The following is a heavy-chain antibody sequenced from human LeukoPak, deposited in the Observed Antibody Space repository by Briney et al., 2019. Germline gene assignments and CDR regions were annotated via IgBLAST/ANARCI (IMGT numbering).Heavy chain of an antibody. J-gene: IGHJ4*02. CDR3: ARVWDTVTTRGDFDY. V-gene: IGHV4-34*01. CDR1: GGSFSGYY. CDR2: INHSGSN. D-gene: IGHD4-17*01. Sequence: PPETLSLTSAVPGGSFSGYYWSWIRQPPGKGLEWIGEINHSGSNNYNPYLKSRVTISVDTSKNQFSLKLSSVTAADTAVYYCARVWDTVTTRGDFDYWGQGTLVTVSS.